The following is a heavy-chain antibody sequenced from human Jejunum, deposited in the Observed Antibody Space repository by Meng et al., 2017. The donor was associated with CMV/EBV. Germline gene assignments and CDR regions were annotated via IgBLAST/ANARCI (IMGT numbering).Heavy chain of an antibody. CDR1: GFNFSDYY. CDR3: VRGGGNDLTFDY. CDR2: VSSYGDYT. Sequence: QATLVESGGGLVKPGESLRLLCEASGFNFSDYYMSWIRQVPGKGLEWLSYVSSYGDYTDYADSVRARFIMSRDNAKNSLYLQMNSLEVEDTAVYFCVRGGGNDLTFDYWGQGVLVTVSS. D-gene: IGHD1-1*01. J-gene: IGHJ4*02. V-gene: IGHV3-11*05.